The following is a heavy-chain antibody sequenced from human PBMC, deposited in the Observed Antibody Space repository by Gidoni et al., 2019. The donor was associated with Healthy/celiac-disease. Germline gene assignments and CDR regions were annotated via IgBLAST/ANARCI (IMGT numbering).Heavy chain of an antibody. V-gene: IGHV1-2*06. CDR2: INPNSGGT. CDR3: ARRYCSSTSCYHLDY. CDR1: GYTFTGYY. J-gene: IGHJ4*02. Sequence: QVQLVQSGAEVKTPGASVKVSCKASGYTFTGYYMHWVRQAPGQGLEWMGRINPNSGGTNYAQKFQGRVTMTRDTSISTAYMELSRLRSDDTAVYYCARRYCSSTSCYHLDYWGQGTLVTVSS. D-gene: IGHD2-2*01.